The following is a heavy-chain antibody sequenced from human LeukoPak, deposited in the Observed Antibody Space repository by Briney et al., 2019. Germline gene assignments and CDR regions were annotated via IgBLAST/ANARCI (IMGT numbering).Heavy chain of an antibody. CDR1: GGSIRSSYYY. Sequence: PSETLSLTCTVSGGSIRSSYYYWGWIRQPPGKGLEWIGSIYDSGSTYYNPSLKSRVTISVDTSKNQFSLKLSSVTAADTAVYYCARGVYSSSWSWFDPWGQGTLVTVSS. D-gene: IGHD6-13*01. J-gene: IGHJ5*02. V-gene: IGHV4-39*07. CDR3: ARGVYSSSWSWFDP. CDR2: IYDSGST.